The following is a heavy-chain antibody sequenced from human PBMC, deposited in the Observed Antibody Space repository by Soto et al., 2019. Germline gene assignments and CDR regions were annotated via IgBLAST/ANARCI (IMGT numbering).Heavy chain of an antibody. V-gene: IGHV3-13*01. CDR3: ARGPWGGGDRDYSHGMDV. D-gene: IGHD2-21*01. J-gene: IGHJ6*02. CDR1: GFDFSRYD. Sequence: EVQLVESGGGLVQPGGSLRLSCAASGFDFSRYDMHWLRQPTGKGLEWVSAIGIVTDTYYPDSVKGRFTISRENAKNSLYLQMDSLRAEDTAVYYCARGPWGGGDRDYSHGMDVWGQGTTVTVS. CDR2: IGIVTDT.